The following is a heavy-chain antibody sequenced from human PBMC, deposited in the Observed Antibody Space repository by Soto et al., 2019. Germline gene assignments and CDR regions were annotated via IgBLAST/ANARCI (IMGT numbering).Heavy chain of an antibody. CDR1: GFTFSNYA. CDR2: ISGGGNT. D-gene: IGHD6-13*01. V-gene: IGHV3-23*01. Sequence: GGSLRLSCAASGFTFSNYAMTWVRRAPGKGLEWVSSISGGGNTYYADSVKGRFTISRDNSKSTLYLQMDSLRVEDTAVYYCAKAGFSSSWSPTYFDYWGQGTLVTVSS. J-gene: IGHJ4*02. CDR3: AKAGFSSSWSPTYFDY.